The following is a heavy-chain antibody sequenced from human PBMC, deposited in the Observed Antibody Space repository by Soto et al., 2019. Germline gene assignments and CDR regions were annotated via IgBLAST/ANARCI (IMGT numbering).Heavy chain of an antibody. CDR3: AKDRSYCSGDRCRRIHAFDF. Sequence: QVNLVESGGGVVQPGRSLRLFCVASGFTFSNHPMHWVRQAPGKGLEWVAVVSYDGSTKYYADSVKGRFTISRDNSKNALYLQMNSLRTDDPSIYCCAKDRSYCSGDRCRRIHAFDFWGQGTMVTVSS. V-gene: IGHV3-30-3*01. D-gene: IGHD2-15*01. J-gene: IGHJ3*01. CDR2: VSYDGSTK. CDR1: GFTFSNHP.